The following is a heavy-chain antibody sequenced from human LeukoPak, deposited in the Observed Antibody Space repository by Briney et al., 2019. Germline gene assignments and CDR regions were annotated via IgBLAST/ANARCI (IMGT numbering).Heavy chain of an antibody. V-gene: IGHV3-30-3*01. D-gene: IGHD6-6*01. J-gene: IGHJ4*02. CDR2: ISYDGSNK. Sequence: GGSLRLSCAASGFTFSSYAMHWVRQAPGKGLEWVAVISYDGSNKYYADSVKGRFTISRDNAKNSLYLQMNSLRAEDTAVYYCARWPYSSSYYFDYWGQGTLVTVSS. CDR1: GFTFSSYA. CDR3: ARWPYSSSYYFDY.